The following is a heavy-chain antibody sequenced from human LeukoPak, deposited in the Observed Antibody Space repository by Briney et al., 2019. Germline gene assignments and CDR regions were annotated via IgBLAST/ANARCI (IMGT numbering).Heavy chain of an antibody. Sequence: SETLSLTCTVSGDSISSSRYYWGWIRQPPGKGLEWIGTVYYSGSTYYNPSLKSRVTISVDTSKNQFSLKLISVTAADTAVYYCAAPHYSSSWYYFDYWGQGTLVTVSS. CDR3: AAPHYSSSWYYFDY. CDR1: GDSISSSRYY. J-gene: IGHJ4*02. V-gene: IGHV4-39*01. CDR2: VYYSGST. D-gene: IGHD6-13*01.